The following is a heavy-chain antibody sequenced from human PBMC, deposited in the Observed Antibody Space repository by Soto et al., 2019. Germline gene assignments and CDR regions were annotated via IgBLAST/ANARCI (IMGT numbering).Heavy chain of an antibody. CDR2: ISYDGSNK. J-gene: IGHJ4*02. V-gene: IGHV3-30-3*01. Sequence: PGESLKISCAASGFTFSSYAMHWVRQAPGKGLEWVAVISYDGSNKYYADSVKGRFTISRDNSKNTLYLQMNSLRAEDTAVYYCARAGVAVAGAFDYWGQGTLVTVSS. D-gene: IGHD6-19*01. CDR3: ARAGVAVAGAFDY. CDR1: GFTFSSYA.